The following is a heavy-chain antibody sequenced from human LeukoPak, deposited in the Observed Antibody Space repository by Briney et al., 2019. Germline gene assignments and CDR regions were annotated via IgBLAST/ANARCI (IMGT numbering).Heavy chain of an antibody. Sequence: GGSLRLSCAASGFDFSSYGMTWVRQAPGKGLEWVSAISRTGGSTYYADSVKGRLTISRDNFKNTVYLQMNSLRAEDTAVYYCAKEGSALWFGELSHYFDFWGQGTLVTVSS. CDR2: ISRTGGST. J-gene: IGHJ4*02. V-gene: IGHV3-23*01. D-gene: IGHD3-10*01. CDR3: AKEGSALWFGELSHYFDF. CDR1: GFDFSSYG.